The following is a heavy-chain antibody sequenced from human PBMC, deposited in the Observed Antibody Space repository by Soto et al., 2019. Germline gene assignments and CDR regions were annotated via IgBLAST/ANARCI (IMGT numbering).Heavy chain of an antibody. CDR3: ARGSRGPRWFDP. CDR1: GGSITSYNHY. D-gene: IGHD5-12*01. J-gene: IGHJ5*02. CDR2: IDYSGTT. V-gene: IGHV4-30-4*01. Sequence: SETLSLTCIVSGGSITSYNHYWTWIRQAPGKGLECIGYIDYSGTTNYSPSLQGRVTISVDKSKNQFSLSLNSVTAADTAVYYCARGSRGPRWFDPWGQGALVTV.